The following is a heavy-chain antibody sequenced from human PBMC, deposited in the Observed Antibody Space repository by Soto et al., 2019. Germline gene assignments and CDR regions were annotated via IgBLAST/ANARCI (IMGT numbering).Heavy chain of an antibody. D-gene: IGHD2-2*01. Sequence: QLQLQESGPGLVKPSETLSLTCTVSGGSISSSSYYWAWVRQPPGKGLGWIGSVYYSGTTYYNPSLKSRVTISGDTSKNQFSLKLSSVTAADTAVFYCARLIHCKTTSCYFDYWGQGTLVTVSS. V-gene: IGHV4-39*01. CDR2: VYYSGTT. CDR3: ARLIHCKTTSCYFDY. CDR1: GGSISSSSYY. J-gene: IGHJ4*02.